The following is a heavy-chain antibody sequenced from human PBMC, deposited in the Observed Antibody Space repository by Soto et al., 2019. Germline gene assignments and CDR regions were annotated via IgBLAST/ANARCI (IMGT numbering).Heavy chain of an antibody. CDR2: ISGSGGST. CDR3: AKVGGGYRTMIVVVITGEYYYGMGV. D-gene: IGHD3-22*01. V-gene: IGHV3-23*01. CDR1: GFTFSSYA. J-gene: IGHJ6*02. Sequence: GGSLRLSCAASGFTFSSYAMSWVRQAPGKGLEWVSAISGSGGSTYYADSVKGRFTISRDNSKNTLYLQMNSLRAEDTAGYYCAKVGGGYRTMIVVVITGEYYYGMGVWGQGTTVTVSS.